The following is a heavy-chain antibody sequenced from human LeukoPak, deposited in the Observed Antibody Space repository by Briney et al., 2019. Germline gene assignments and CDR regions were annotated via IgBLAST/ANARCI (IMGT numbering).Heavy chain of an antibody. J-gene: IGHJ3*02. Sequence: PSETLSLTCSVSGCSISSYYWSWIRLPPGKGLEWIGYLSKSGNTNYSPSLKSRVTIFGDTSKNQFFLRLSSVTAADTAVYYSARARYVNSFYAFDIWGQGTLVTVSS. V-gene: IGHV4-59*01. CDR2: LSKSGNT. CDR1: GCSISSYY. D-gene: IGHD3-9*01. CDR3: ARARYVNSFYAFDI.